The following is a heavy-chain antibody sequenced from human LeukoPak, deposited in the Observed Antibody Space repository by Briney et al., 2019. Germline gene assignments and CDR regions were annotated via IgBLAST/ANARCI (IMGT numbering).Heavy chain of an antibody. D-gene: IGHD6-13*01. Sequence: SETLSLTCTVSGGSISSSSYYWGWIRQPPGKGLEWIGSIYYSGSTYYNPSLKSRVTISVDTSKNQFFLKLSSVTAADTAVYYCARRVVQQLVLSWFDPWGQGTLATVSS. CDR3: ARRVVQQLVLSWFDP. CDR1: GGSISSSSYY. V-gene: IGHV4-39*01. CDR2: IYYSGST. J-gene: IGHJ5*02.